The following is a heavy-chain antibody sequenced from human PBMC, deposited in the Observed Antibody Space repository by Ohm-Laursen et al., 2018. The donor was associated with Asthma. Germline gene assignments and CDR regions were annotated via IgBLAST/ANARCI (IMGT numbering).Heavy chain of an antibody. CDR2: ISTASSFI. D-gene: IGHD1-26*01. J-gene: IGHJ1*01. V-gene: IGHV3-21*01. Sequence: GSLRLSCAAVGYTFSRYSIHWVRQIPGKGLEWVASISTASSFIYYADSVRGRFTTSRDNARNSVYLQMNNLRAEDTALYYCARIGTEWELPGREYSLHHWGEGTLVTVSS. CDR3: ARIGTEWELPGREYSLHH. CDR1: GYTFSRYS.